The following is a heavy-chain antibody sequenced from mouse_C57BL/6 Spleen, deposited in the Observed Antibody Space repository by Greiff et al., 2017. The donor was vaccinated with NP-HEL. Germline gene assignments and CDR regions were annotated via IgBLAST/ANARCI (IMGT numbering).Heavy chain of an antibody. Sequence: EVQVVESGPGLVKPSQSLSLTCSVTGYSITSGYYWNWIRQFPGNKLEWMGYISYDGSNNYNPSLKNRISITRDTSKNQFFLKLNSVTTEDTATYYCAREGGYDVFFDYWGQGTTLTVSS. V-gene: IGHV3-6*01. CDR2: ISYDGSN. J-gene: IGHJ2*01. CDR3: AREGGYDVFFDY. D-gene: IGHD2-2*01. CDR1: GYSITSGYY.